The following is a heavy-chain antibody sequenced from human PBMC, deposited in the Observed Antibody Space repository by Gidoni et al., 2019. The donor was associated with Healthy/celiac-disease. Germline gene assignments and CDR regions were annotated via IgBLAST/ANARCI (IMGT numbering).Heavy chain of an antibody. CDR2: IDYSGST. Sequence: QVQLQESCPGLVKPSDTLSLTCTVSCCSFCSSYWSWIRQPPGKGLEWIGYIDYSGSTNYNPSLKSRVTISVDTSKNQFSLKLSSVTAADTAVYYCARGGRERLLLGYYYYGMDVWGQGTTVTVSS. V-gene: IGHV4-59*07. CDR3: ARGGRERLLLGYYYYGMDV. J-gene: IGHJ6*02. D-gene: IGHD3-16*01. CDR1: CCSFCSSY.